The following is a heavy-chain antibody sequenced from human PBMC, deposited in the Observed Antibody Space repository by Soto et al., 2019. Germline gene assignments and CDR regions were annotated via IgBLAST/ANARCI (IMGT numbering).Heavy chain of an antibody. CDR3: ARGFYCSSTSCCTGEIDYYYYGMDV. CDR1: GYTFTSYD. Sequence: QVQLVQSGAEVKKPGASVKVSCKASGYTFTSYDINWVRQATGQGLEWMGWMNPNSGNTGYAQKFQGRVTMTRNTSISTAYMELSSLRSEDTAVYYCARGFYCSSTSCCTGEIDYYYYGMDVWGQGTTVTVSS. J-gene: IGHJ6*02. CDR2: MNPNSGNT. D-gene: IGHD2-2*02. V-gene: IGHV1-8*01.